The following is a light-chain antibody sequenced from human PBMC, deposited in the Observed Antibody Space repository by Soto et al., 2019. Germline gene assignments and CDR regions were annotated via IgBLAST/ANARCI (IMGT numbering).Light chain of an antibody. CDR2: DAS. CDR3: QQHITWPLT. J-gene: IGKJ4*01. V-gene: IGKV3-11*01. CDR1: QSISTS. Sequence: EIVLTQSPATLSLSPWERAALSCRASQSISTSLAWYQQKPGQAPRLFVYDASNRATGIPTRFSGSGSGTDFTFSVSNLEPEDFAVYYCQQHITWPLTFGGGTKVDIK.